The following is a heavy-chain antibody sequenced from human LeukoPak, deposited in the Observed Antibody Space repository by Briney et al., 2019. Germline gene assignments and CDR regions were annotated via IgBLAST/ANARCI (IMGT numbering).Heavy chain of an antibody. D-gene: IGHD3-22*01. CDR1: GGSFSGYY. J-gene: IGHJ4*02. CDR3: ARANYYDSSGYLYYFDY. CDR2: INHSGST. Sequence: PSETLSLTCAAYGGSFSGYYWSWIRQPPGKGLEWIGEINHSGSTNYNPSLKSRVTISVDTSKNQFSLKLSSVTAADTAVYYCARANYYDSSGYLYYFDYWGQGTLVTVSS. V-gene: IGHV4-34*01.